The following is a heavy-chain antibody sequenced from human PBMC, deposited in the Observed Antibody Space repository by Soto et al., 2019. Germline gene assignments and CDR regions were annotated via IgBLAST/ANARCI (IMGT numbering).Heavy chain of an antibody. V-gene: IGHV3-23*01. D-gene: IGHD2-15*01. J-gene: IGHJ6*03. Sequence: PGGSLRLSCAASGFTFSSYAMSWVRQAPGKGLEWVSAISGSGGSTYYADSVKGRFTISRDNSKNTLYLQMNSLRAEDTAVYYCAKPSEGGYCSGGSCYGLYYYMDVWGKGTTVTVSS. CDR1: GFTFSSYA. CDR3: AKPSEGGYCSGGSCYGLYYYMDV. CDR2: ISGSGGST.